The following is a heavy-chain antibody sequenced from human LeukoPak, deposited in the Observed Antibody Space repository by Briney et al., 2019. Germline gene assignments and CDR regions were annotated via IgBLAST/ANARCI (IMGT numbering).Heavy chain of an antibody. Sequence: SVKVSCKASGGTFSSYAISWVRQAPGQGLEWMGRIIPILGIANYAQKFQGRVTITADKSTSTAYMELSSLRSEDTAVYYCARDKGRPSSGYQYYYYGMDVWGQGITVTVSS. V-gene: IGHV1-69*04. CDR3: ARDKGRPSSGYQYYYYGMDV. CDR1: GGTFSSYA. D-gene: IGHD3-22*01. CDR2: IIPILGIA. J-gene: IGHJ6*02.